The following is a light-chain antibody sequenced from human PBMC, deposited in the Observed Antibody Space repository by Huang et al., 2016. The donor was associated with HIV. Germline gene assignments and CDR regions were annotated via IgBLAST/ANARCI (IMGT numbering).Light chain of an antibody. Sequence: EIVLTQSPATLSLSPGERATRSCRASQSVSSFLAWYQPMPGQAPRLLNYNASTRATSIPARFSGSVSGNGFTLTFSSREPEGFAIYYCQQRSNWPRFTFGQGTRLEIK. CDR2: NAS. CDR1: QSVSSF. J-gene: IGKJ5*01. CDR3: QQRSNWPRFT. V-gene: IGKV3-11*01.